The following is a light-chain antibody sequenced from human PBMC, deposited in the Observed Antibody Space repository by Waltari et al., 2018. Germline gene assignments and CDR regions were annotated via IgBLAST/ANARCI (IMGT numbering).Light chain of an antibody. CDR2: DVS. CDR1: GGDVGGSND. Sequence: QSALTPPASVSGSPGQSITISCTVTGGDVGGSNDVSWYQQHPGKAPRLMIYDVSDRPSGVSNRFSASKSGNTAFLTISGLQAEDEADYYCSSYTFSSTLEVFGTGTKVTVL. CDR3: SSYTFSSTLEV. J-gene: IGLJ1*01. V-gene: IGLV2-14*03.